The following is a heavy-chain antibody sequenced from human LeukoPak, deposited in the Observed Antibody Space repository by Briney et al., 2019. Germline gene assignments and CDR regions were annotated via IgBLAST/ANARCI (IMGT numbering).Heavy chain of an antibody. V-gene: IGHV1-2*02. CDR2: INPNSGGT. CDR3: ARDGIAAADFDY. CDR1: GYTFTSYD. D-gene: IGHD6-13*01. Sequence: GASVKVSCKASGYTFTSYDINWVRQATGQGLEWMGWINPNSGGTNYAQKFQGRVTMTRDTSISTVYMELSRLRSDDTAVYYCARDGIAAADFDYWGQGTLVTVSS. J-gene: IGHJ4*02.